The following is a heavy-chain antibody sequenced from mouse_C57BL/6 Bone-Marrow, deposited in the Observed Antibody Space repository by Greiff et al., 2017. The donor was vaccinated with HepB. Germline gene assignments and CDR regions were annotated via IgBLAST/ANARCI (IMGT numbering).Heavy chain of an antibody. CDR3: ARGSYYGSSYDYFDY. D-gene: IGHD1-1*01. CDR2: INPYNGGT. CDR1: GYTFTDYY. V-gene: IGHV1-19*01. Sequence: EVQLQQSGPVLVKPGASVKMSCKASGYTFTDYYMNWVKQSHGKSLEWIGVINPYNGGTSYNQKFKGKATLTVDKSSSTAYMELNSLTSEDSAVYYCARGSYYGSSYDYFDYWGQGTTLTVSS. J-gene: IGHJ2*01.